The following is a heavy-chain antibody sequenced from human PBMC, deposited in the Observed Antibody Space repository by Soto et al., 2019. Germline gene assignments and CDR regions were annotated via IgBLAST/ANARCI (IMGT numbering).Heavy chain of an antibody. J-gene: IGHJ4*02. CDR3: ARRLTASVTAMGY. D-gene: IGHD2-21*02. Sequence: QVQLVESGGGVVQPGRSLRLSCSASGFTFSDYALHWVRQAPGKGLEWVAVISDDGINKYIAESVKGRFIISRDNSKNTVFLQMSSLGLEDTAIYYCARRLTASVTAMGYWGQGTLVTVSS. V-gene: IGHV3-30-3*01. CDR1: GFTFSDYA. CDR2: ISDDGINK.